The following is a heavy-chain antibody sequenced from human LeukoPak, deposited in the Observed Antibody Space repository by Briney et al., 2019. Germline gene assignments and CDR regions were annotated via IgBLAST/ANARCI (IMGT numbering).Heavy chain of an antibody. D-gene: IGHD3-10*01. J-gene: IGHJ4*02. CDR3: ARGYYGSGPHFDY. V-gene: IGHV3-73*01. CDR2: IRSKANSYAT. CDR1: GFTFSGSA. Sequence: GGSLRLSCAASGFTFSGSAMHWVRQASGKGLEWVGRIRSKANSYATAYAASVKGRFTISRDDSKNTAYLQMNSLRAEDTAVYYCARGYYGSGPHFDYWGQGTLVTVSS.